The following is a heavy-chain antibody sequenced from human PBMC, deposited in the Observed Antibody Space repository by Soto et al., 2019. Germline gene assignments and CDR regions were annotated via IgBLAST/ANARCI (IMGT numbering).Heavy chain of an antibody. Sequence: QVQLVQSGAEVKQPGSSVKVSCKASGGTFSSYTISWVRQAPGQGLEWMGRIIPILGIANYAQKFQGRVTITADKSTSTAYMELSSLRSEDTAVYYCARMEGYTYYDILTGWRPYNWFDPWGQGTLVTVSS. CDR3: ARMEGYTYYDILTGWRPYNWFDP. V-gene: IGHV1-69*02. CDR1: GGTFSSYT. D-gene: IGHD3-9*01. CDR2: IIPILGIA. J-gene: IGHJ5*02.